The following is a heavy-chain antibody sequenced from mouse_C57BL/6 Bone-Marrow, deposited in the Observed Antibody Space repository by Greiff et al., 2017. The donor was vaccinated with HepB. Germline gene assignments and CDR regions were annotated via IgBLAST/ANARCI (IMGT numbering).Heavy chain of an antibody. CDR3: ARWDYSNWCAY. CDR2: INPYNGGT. J-gene: IGHJ3*01. V-gene: IGHV1-19*01. D-gene: IGHD2-5*01. Sequence: EVQLQQSGPVLVKPGASVKMSCKASGYTFTDYYMNWVKQSHGKSLEWIGVINPYNGGTSYNQKFKGKATLTVDKSSSTAYMELNSLTSEDSAVYFCARWDYSNWCAYWGQGTRVTVSA. CDR1: GYTFTDYY.